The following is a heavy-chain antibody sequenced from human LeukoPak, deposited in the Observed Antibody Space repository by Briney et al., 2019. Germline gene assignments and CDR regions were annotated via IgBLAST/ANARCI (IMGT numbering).Heavy chain of an antibody. Sequence: GGSLRLSCAASGFTFSSYGMHWVRQAPGKGLEWVAFIRYDGSNKYCADSVKGRFTISRDNSKNTLYLQMNSLRAEDTAVYYCAKDLLAARPSVQYFDYWGQGTLVTVSS. CDR1: GFTFSSYG. CDR3: AKDLLAARPSVQYFDY. CDR2: IRYDGSNK. J-gene: IGHJ4*02. D-gene: IGHD6-6*01. V-gene: IGHV3-30*02.